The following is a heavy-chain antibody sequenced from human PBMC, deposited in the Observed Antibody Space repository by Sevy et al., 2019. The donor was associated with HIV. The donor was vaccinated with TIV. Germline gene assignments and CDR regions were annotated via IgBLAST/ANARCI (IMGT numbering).Heavy chain of an antibody. D-gene: IGHD3-3*01. J-gene: IGHJ4*02. Sequence: SETLSLTCTVSGGSISTYYWSWIRQPPGKGLEWIGNIYYSGRTDDNPSLKSRLSISVDTSKNQFSLELASVTAADAAVYYCARWRFWNGYVDYWGQGILVTVSS. CDR3: ARWRFWNGYVDY. CDR2: IYYSGRT. V-gene: IGHV4-59*13. CDR1: GGSISTYY.